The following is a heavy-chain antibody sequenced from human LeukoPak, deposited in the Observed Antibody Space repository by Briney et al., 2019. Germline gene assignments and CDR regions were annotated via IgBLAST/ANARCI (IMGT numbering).Heavy chain of an antibody. CDR3: ARDLGWLQLCF. CDR1: GFTFSTHG. V-gene: IGHV3-23*01. J-gene: IGHJ4*02. CDR2: IGHSGDKT. Sequence: GGSLRPSCAGAGFTFSTHGMNWVRQAPGKGLEGVSGIGHSGDKTYYADAVKGRFTISRDNSKNTFYLSMNSLRAEDTATYYCARDLGWLQLCFGGQGTLVTVSS. D-gene: IGHD5-18*01.